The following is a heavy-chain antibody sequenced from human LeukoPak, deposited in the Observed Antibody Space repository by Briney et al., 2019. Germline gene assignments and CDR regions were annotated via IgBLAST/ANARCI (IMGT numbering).Heavy chain of an antibody. Sequence: PGGSLRLSCAASGFTFSSYAMSWVRQAPGKGLEWVSAISGSGGSTYYADSVKGRFTISRDNSKNTLYLQMNSLRAEDTAVYYCAKEDFYDYVWGSYRFLSASFDYWGQGTLVTVSS. V-gene: IGHV3-23*01. CDR3: AKEDFYDYVWGSYRFLSASFDY. CDR1: GFTFSSYA. CDR2: ISGSGGST. D-gene: IGHD3-16*02. J-gene: IGHJ4*02.